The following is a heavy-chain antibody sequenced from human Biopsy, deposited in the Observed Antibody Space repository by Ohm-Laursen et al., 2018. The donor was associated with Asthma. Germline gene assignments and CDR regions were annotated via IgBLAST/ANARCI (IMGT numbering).Heavy chain of an antibody. J-gene: IGHJ4*02. CDR2: ILTKFDIT. Sequence: ASVKVSCKSSGGSFSNFAFSWVRQAPGHGLEWMGTILTKFDITSYAEKFQGRVTIIADKSTGTTYMELSRLRSEDTAVYYCARSYDTDSYPVLVLDYWGQGTLVTVSS. CDR3: ARSYDTDSYPVLVLDY. V-gene: IGHV1-69*04. CDR1: GGSFSNFA. D-gene: IGHD3-22*01.